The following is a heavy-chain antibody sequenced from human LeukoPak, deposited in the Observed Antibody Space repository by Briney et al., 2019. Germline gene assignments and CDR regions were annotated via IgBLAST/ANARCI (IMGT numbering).Heavy chain of an antibody. CDR3: ASIQPRPGVDY. CDR2: IYYSGST. CDR1: GGSISSGGYY. V-gene: IGHV4-31*03. D-gene: IGHD1-26*01. J-gene: IGHJ4*02. Sequence: PSETLSLTCTVSGGSISSGGYYWSWIRQHPGKGLEWIGYIYYSGSTYYNPSLRSRVTISVDTSKNQFSLKLSSVTAADTAVYYCASIQPRPGVDYWGQGTLVTVSS.